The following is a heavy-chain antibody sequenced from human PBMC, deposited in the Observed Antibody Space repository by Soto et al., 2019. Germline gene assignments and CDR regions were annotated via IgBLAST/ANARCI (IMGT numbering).Heavy chain of an antibody. CDR2: VWYDGSTR. D-gene: IGHD3-10*01. CDR1: GFTFSRYT. J-gene: IGHJ3*02. CDR3: ARDSFGGVYDI. Sequence: PGGSLRLSCAASGFTFSRYTMHWVRQAPGKGLEWVVIVWYDGSTRFYADSVKGRFTISRDNSQNMLFLQMSSLRAEDTAVYCWARDSFGGVYDIWGQGTMVNVSS. V-gene: IGHV3-33*01.